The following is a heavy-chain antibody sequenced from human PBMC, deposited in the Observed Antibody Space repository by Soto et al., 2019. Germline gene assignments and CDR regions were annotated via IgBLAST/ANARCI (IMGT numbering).Heavy chain of an antibody. V-gene: IGHV3-21*01. CDR2: ISSSSSYI. Sequence: LRLSCAASGFTFSSYSMNWVRQAPGKGLEWVSSISSSSSYIYYADSVKGRFTISRDNAKNSLYLQMNSLRAEDTAVYYCARTRNLGYCSGGSCYSGRFDPWGQGTLVTVSS. CDR1: GFTFSSYS. D-gene: IGHD2-15*01. CDR3: ARTRNLGYCSGGSCYSGRFDP. J-gene: IGHJ5*02.